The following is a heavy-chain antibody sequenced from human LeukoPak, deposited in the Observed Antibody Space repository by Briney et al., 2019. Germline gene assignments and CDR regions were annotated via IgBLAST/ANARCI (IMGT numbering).Heavy chain of an antibody. V-gene: IGHV3-74*01. CDR1: GFTFSSYS. D-gene: IGHD4-17*01. J-gene: IGHJ4*02. CDR3: ARDLDGDYEPGFDY. CDR2: INSDGSST. Sequence: PGGSLRLSCEASGFTFSSYSMNWVRQAPGKGLVWVSRINSDGSSTSYADSVKGRFTISRDNAKNTLYLQMNSLRAEDTAVYYCARDLDGDYEPGFDYWGQGTLVTVSS.